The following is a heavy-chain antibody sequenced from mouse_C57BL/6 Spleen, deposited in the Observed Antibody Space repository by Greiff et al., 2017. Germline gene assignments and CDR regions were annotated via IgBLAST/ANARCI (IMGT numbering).Heavy chain of an antibody. V-gene: IGHV5-9*01. CDR1: GFTFSSYT. J-gene: IGHJ2*01. CDR2: ISGGGGNT. D-gene: IGHD1-1*01. Sequence: VQLKESGGGLVKPGGSLKLSCAASGFTFSSYTMSWVRQTPEKRLEWVATISGGGGNTYYPDSVKGRFTISRDNAKNTLYLQMSSLRSEDTALYDCARGTTVDYWGQGTTLTVSS. CDR3: ARGTTVDY.